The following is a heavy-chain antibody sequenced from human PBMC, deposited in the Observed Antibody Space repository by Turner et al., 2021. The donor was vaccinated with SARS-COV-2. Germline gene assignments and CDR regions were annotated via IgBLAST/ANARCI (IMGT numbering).Heavy chain of an antibody. V-gene: IGHV3-30-3*01. Sequence: QVQRGESGGGVVQPGRSLRLPCVVSGITFTDSNFLWVRQAPGKGLEWMAVISYDGGRTYYADSVKGRFTVSRDNSKNMVYFQMDSLRAEDTAVYYCVTGSYFRELAYWGQGTLVTVSS. CDR3: VTGSYFRELAY. J-gene: IGHJ4*02. D-gene: IGHD1-26*01. CDR2: ISYDGGRT. CDR1: GITFTDSN.